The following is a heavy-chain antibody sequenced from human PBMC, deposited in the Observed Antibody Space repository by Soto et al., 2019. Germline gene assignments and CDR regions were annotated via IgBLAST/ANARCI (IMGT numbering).Heavy chain of an antibody. CDR1: GYTFTSYY. Sequence: QVQLVQSGAEVKKPGASVKVSCKASGYTFTSYYMHWVRQAPGQGLEWMGIINPSGGSTSYAQKFKGRVTMTRDTATSTVYMELSSLRSEDTAVYYCAREENYEFSVYGMDVGGHGTTVTVSS. CDR3: AREENYEFSVYGMDV. J-gene: IGHJ6*02. D-gene: IGHD3-3*01. CDR2: INPSGGST. V-gene: IGHV1-46*01.